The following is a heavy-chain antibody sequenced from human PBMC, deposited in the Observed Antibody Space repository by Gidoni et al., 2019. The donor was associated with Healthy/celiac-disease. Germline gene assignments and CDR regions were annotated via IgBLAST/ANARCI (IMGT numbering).Heavy chain of an antibody. J-gene: IGHJ4*02. CDR3: ARIIGDCSSTSCYYYFDY. Sequence: QVTLKESGPVLVKPTETLTLTCTVPGFSLSNARMGVSWIRQPPGKALEWLAHIFSNDEKSYSTSLKRRLTISKDTSKSQVVLTMPNMDPVDTATYYCARIIGDCSSTSCYYYFDYWGQGTLVTVSS. CDR2: IFSNDEK. D-gene: IGHD2-2*01. V-gene: IGHV2-26*01. CDR1: GFSLSNARMG.